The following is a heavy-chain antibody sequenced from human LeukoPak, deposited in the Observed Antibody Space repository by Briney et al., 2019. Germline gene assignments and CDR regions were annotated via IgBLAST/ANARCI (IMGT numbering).Heavy chain of an antibody. CDR2: MNPNSGNT. D-gene: IGHD5-12*01. J-gene: IGHJ4*02. CDR3: ARGSNRGYDSFDY. Sequence: VASVKVSCKASGYTFTSYDINWARQAPGQGLEWMGWMNPNSGNTGYAQKFQGRVTMTRNTSISTAYMELSSLRSEDTAVYYCARGSNRGYDSFDYWGQGTLVTVSS. V-gene: IGHV1-8*01. CDR1: GYTFTSYD.